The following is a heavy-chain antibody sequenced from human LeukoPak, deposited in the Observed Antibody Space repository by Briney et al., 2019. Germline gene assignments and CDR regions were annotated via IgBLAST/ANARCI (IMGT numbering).Heavy chain of an antibody. D-gene: IGHD6-19*01. CDR1: GFTFSSYS. J-gene: IGHJ5*02. V-gene: IGHV3-21*01. Sequence: GGSLRLSCAASGFTFSSYSMNWVSQAPGKGLEWVSSISSSSSYIYYADSVKGRFTISRDNAKNSLYLQMNSLRAEDTAVYYCARENRYSSGRGFDPWGQGTLVTVSS. CDR3: ARENRYSSGRGFDP. CDR2: ISSSSSYI.